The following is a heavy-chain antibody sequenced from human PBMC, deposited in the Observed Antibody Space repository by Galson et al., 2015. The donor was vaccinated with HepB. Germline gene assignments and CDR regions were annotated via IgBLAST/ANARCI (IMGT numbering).Heavy chain of an antibody. V-gene: IGHV3-21*01. J-gene: IGHJ4*02. CDR2: ITSSGGNS. D-gene: IGHD6-13*01. CDR3: ARTPKAIAAAGKGGPIDY. CDR1: GFSFTRYA. Sequence: SLRLSCAASGFSFTRYAMTWVRQAPGKGLEWVSSITSSGGNSYYTDSVKGRFTISRDNAKNSLYLQMNSLRAEDTAVYYCARTPKAIAAAGKGGPIDYWGQGTLVTVSS.